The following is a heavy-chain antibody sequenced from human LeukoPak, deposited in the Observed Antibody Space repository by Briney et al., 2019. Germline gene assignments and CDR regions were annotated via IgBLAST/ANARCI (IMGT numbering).Heavy chain of an antibody. Sequence: GGSLRLSCAASGFTFSSYSMNWVRQAPGKGLEWVSSISSSSSYIYYADSVKGRFTISRDNAKNSLYLQMNSLRAEDTAVYYCARTVGEWFGEFNDAFDIWGQGTMVTVSS. CDR1: GFTFSSYS. J-gene: IGHJ3*02. V-gene: IGHV3-21*01. CDR3: ARTVGEWFGEFNDAFDI. D-gene: IGHD3-10*01. CDR2: ISSSSSYI.